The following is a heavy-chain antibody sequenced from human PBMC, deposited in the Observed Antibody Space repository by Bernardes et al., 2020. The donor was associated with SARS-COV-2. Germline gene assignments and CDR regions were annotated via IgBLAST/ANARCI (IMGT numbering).Heavy chain of an antibody. V-gene: IGHV3-74*01. Sequence: GGSLRLSCAASGFTVSNSCMHWVRQAPGKGLEWVSCVSDYEYRTDYADSVKGRFTISSDNARNTLNLQMNSLRVDDTAVYYCARDMVGAYDPWGKGTLVTVSA. CDR2: VSDYEYRT. CDR3: ARDMVGAYDP. J-gene: IGHJ5*02. CDR1: GFTVSNSC. D-gene: IGHD3-10*01.